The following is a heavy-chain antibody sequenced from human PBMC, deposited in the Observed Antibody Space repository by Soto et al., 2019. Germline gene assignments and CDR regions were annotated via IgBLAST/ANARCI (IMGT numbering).Heavy chain of an antibody. CDR3: VSQRTTVPTQAYFDY. Sequence: KSSETLSLTCTVSGGSVTNSSYYWGWIRQSPGKGLEWIGSVYYRGRSYSKSSVKSRVTISVDTSKNRFSLSLNSVTASDTAVYFCVSQRTTVPTQAYFDYWGAGALVTVS. J-gene: IGHJ4*02. CDR2: VYYRGRS. D-gene: IGHD4-17*01. CDR1: GGSVTNSSYY. V-gene: IGHV4-39*01.